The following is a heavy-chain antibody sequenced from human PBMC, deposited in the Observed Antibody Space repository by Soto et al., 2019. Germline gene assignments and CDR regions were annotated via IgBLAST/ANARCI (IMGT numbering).Heavy chain of an antibody. V-gene: IGHV3-30*18. Sequence: PGGSLRLSCAASGFTFSSYGMHWVRQAPGKGLEWVAIISYDGSNKYYADSVKGRFTISRDNSKNTLYLQMNSLRPEDTAVYYCAKDLLRDLEWLLNDAFDIWGQGTMVTVSS. J-gene: IGHJ3*02. CDR2: ISYDGSNK. CDR1: GFTFSSYG. D-gene: IGHD3-3*01. CDR3: AKDLLRDLEWLLNDAFDI.